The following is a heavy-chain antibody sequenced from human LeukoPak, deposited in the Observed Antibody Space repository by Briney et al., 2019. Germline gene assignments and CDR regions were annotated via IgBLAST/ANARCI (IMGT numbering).Heavy chain of an antibody. CDR1: GGSISSSSYY. CDR3: ARIDFGSSYY. J-gene: IGHJ4*02. V-gene: IGHV4-39*01. D-gene: IGHD6-6*01. Sequence: SETLSLTCTVSGGSISSSSYYWGWIRQPPGKGLEWIGSIYYSGSTYYNPSLKSRVTISVDTSKNQFSLKLSSVTAADTAVYYCARIDFGSSYYWGQGTLVTVSS. CDR2: IYYSGST.